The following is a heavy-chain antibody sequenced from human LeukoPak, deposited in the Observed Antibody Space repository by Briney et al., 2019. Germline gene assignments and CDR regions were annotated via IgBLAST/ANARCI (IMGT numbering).Heavy chain of an antibody. D-gene: IGHD2-8*01. CDR3: ARASFNVVFGNWFDP. J-gene: IGHJ5*02. V-gene: IGHV4-39*01. Sequence: PSETLSLTCTVSSGSIGSSSNYWGWVRQAPGKGLEWIGNVYYSGSTFYNPSLKSRVTISVDTSKNQFSLKLRSVTAADTAIYYCARASFNVVFGNWFDPWGQGTLVTVSS. CDR1: SGSIGSSSNY. CDR2: VYYSGST.